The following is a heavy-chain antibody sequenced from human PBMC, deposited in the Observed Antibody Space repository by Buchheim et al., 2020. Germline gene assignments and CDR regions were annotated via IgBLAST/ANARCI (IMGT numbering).Heavy chain of an antibody. D-gene: IGHD2-15*01. CDR1: GFTFSDFW. CDR3: ARDGVAEGLYFDY. V-gene: IGHV3-7*01. J-gene: IGHJ4*02. CDR2: INQRGTEK. Sequence: EVQLVESGGGLVQPGGSLRLSCAASGFTFSDFWMHWVRQAPGKGLEWVASINQRGTEKYYVDSVKGRFTVSRDNAKNSLYLQMNNLRAEDTAVYYCARDGVAEGLYFDYWGQGTL.